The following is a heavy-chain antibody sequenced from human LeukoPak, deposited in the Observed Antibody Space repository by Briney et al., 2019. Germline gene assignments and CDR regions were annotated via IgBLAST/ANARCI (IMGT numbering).Heavy chain of an antibody. Sequence: ASVKVSCKASGYTFTSYGISWVRQAPGQGLEWMGRISAYNGNTNYAQKLQGRVTMTTDTSTSTAYMELRSLRSDDTAVYYCAREFNILTGYYYVGAFDIWGQGTMVTVSS. D-gene: IGHD3-9*01. J-gene: IGHJ3*02. CDR2: ISAYNGNT. CDR3: AREFNILTGYYYVGAFDI. V-gene: IGHV1-18*04. CDR1: GYTFTSYG.